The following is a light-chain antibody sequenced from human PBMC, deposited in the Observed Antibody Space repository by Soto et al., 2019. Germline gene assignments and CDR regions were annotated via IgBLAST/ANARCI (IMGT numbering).Light chain of an antibody. CDR1: NSNIGNNY. CDR3: GTWDSSLSTAYHV. Sequence: QSVLTQPPSLSAAPGQMVTISCPGGNSNIGNNYVSWYQQLPGTAPKLLIYETNKRPSGIPDWFSGSKSGTSATLGITGLQTGDEADYYCGTWDSSLSTAYHVFGSGTKVTVL. CDR2: ETN. V-gene: IGLV1-51*02. J-gene: IGLJ1*01.